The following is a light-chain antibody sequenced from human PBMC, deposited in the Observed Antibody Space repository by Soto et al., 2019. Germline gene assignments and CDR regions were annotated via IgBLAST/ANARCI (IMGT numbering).Light chain of an antibody. V-gene: IGKV1-33*01. CDR1: QDISNY. CDR2: DAC. CDR3: QQYDNLPIT. J-gene: IGKJ5*01. Sequence: DIQMTQSPSSLSASVGDRVTITCQASQDISNYLNWYQKKPGKAPKLLIYDACNLETGVQSRFSGSGSGTDFTFTISSLQPEDIATYYCQQYDNLPITFGQGTRLEIK.